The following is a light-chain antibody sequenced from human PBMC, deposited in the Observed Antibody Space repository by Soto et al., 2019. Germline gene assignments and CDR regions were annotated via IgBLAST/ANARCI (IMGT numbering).Light chain of an antibody. CDR2: SAS. J-gene: IGKJ4*01. CDR3: QLANSLQLS. V-gene: IGKV1-12*01. CDR1: QDISTW. Sequence: THVSQSPSSVSASVGLKATMTCRARQDISTWITWYQLIRGKAHKLLIYSASTLVNGVPSRSSGSGSGTDFTLTISSLQPEDFATYYCQLANSLQLSFGGGTKVDIK.